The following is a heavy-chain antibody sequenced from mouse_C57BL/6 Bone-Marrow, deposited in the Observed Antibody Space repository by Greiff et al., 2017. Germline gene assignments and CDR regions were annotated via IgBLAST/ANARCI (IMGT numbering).Heavy chain of an antibody. D-gene: IGHD6-1*01. Sequence: QVQLKQPGAELVRPGTSVKLSCKASGYTFTSYWLHWVKQRPGQGLDWIGVIDPSDSYTNYNQKFKGKATLTVDTSSSTAYMQLSSLTSEDSAVYYCARSLSYFDYWGQGTTLTVSS. CDR2: IDPSDSYT. J-gene: IGHJ2*01. CDR1: GYTFTSYW. CDR3: ARSLSYFDY. V-gene: IGHV1-59*01.